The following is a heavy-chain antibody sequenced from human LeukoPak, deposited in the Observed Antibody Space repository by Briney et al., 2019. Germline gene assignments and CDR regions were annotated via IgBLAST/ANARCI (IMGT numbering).Heavy chain of an antibody. CDR2: VFFNGDT. Sequence: SETLSLTCTYSGGSISSSSYHWGWIRQSPGKGLEWVASVFFNGDTYYNPSLKSRVTISVDTSKNQFSLKLNSVTAADTAVYYCARAGYGDSDFDYWGQGTLVTVSS. D-gene: IGHD4-17*01. J-gene: IGHJ4*02. CDR1: GGSISSSSYH. V-gene: IGHV4-39*07. CDR3: ARAGYGDSDFDY.